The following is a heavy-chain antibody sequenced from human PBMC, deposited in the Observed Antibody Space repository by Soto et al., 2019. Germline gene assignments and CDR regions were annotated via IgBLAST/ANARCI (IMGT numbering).Heavy chain of an antibody. CDR2: INHSGST. CDR1: GGSFSGYY. CDR3: ARAYTAMVVH. J-gene: IGHJ4*02. D-gene: IGHD5-18*01. V-gene: IGHV4-34*01. Sequence: QVQLQQWGAGLLKPSETLSLTCAVYGGSFSGYYWSWIRQPPGKGLEWIGEINHSGSTNYNPSLKRRVTISVDTSKHQFSLKLISVTAADTAVYYCARAYTAMVVHWGQGTLVTVSS.